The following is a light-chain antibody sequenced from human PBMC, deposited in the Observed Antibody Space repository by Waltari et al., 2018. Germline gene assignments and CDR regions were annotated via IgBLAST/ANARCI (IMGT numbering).Light chain of an antibody. CDR1: QLISSW. J-gene: IGKJ4*01. V-gene: IGKV1-5*03. Sequence: DIQLTQSPSSLSASIGDRVTFTCRASQLISSWLAWYQQKPGKAPKLLISKASTLESGVPSRFSGSGSGTEFTLTISSLQPDDFATYYCQQYTSFSLTFGGGTTVEIK. CDR2: KAS. CDR3: QQYTSFSLT.